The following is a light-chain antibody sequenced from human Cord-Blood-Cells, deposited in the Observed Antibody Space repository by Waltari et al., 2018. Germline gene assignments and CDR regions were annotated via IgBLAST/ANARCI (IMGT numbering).Light chain of an antibody. CDR2: WAS. J-gene: IGKJ3*01. Sequence: KSSQSVLYSSNNKNYLAWYQQKPGQPPKLLIYWASTRESGVPDRFSGSGSGTDFTLTISSLQAEDVAVYYCQQYYSTLPITFGPGTKVDIK. V-gene: IGKV4-1*01. CDR1: QSVLYSSNNKNY. CDR3: QQYYSTLPIT.